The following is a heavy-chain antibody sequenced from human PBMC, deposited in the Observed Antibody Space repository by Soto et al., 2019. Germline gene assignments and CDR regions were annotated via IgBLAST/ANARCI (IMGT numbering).Heavy chain of an antibody. Sequence: QVQLVEFGGGVVQPGGSLRLSCAASGFSFSAYGMHWVRQSPGKGLEWVAVMSYDGSKKYYLDSVKGRFTISRDNSQNILFLQMNTLRPEDSALYYCAKLDTSGDMPTMAAAETHWGQGTLVTVSS. CDR3: AKLDTSGDMPTMAAAETH. J-gene: IGHJ1*01. CDR2: MSYDGSKK. CDR1: GFSFSAYG. V-gene: IGHV3-30*18. D-gene: IGHD6-13*01.